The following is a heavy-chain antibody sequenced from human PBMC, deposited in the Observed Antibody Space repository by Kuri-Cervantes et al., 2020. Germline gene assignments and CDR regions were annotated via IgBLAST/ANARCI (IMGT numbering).Heavy chain of an antibody. CDR1: GASISNYY. Sequence: GSLRLSCTVSGASISNYYWSWIRQPPGKGLEWIGYIYDSGSTKYNPSLKSRVTISVDTSKNQFSLELSSVTAAATAVYYCARTYYYDSSNYYYYINVWGKGTTVTVSS. CDR3: ARTYYYDSSNYYYYINV. CDR2: IYDSGST. J-gene: IGHJ6*03. D-gene: IGHD3-22*01. V-gene: IGHV4-59*01.